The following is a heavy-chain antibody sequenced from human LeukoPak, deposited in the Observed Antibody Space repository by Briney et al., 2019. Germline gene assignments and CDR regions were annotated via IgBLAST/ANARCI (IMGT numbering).Heavy chain of an antibody. Sequence: GGTLRLSCAASGFRFSSHGMSWVRQAPGKGLKWVASINGHGSEIHYVDSVKGRFTISRDNANDSLYLQMNSLTAEDTAVYYCAGSDTTGYTPREWDYWYFDLWGRGTLVTVSS. J-gene: IGHJ2*01. CDR2: INGHGSEI. D-gene: IGHD1-1*01. CDR3: AGSDTTGYTPREWDYWYFDL. CDR1: GFRFSSHG. V-gene: IGHV3-7*01.